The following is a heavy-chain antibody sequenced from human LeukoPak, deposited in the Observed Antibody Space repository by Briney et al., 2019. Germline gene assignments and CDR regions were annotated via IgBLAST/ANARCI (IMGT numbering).Heavy chain of an antibody. CDR3: ARGGSGEGY. V-gene: IGHV4-31*03. CDR2: INYSGST. CDR1: GVSISSGAHY. J-gene: IGHJ4*02. D-gene: IGHD3-10*01. Sequence: SETLSLTCTVSGVSISSGAHYWSWIRQHPGKGLEWIGYINYSGSTYYSPSLKSRVTISADTSKNQFSLKLRSVTAADTAVYYCARGGSGEGYWGQGTLVTVSS.